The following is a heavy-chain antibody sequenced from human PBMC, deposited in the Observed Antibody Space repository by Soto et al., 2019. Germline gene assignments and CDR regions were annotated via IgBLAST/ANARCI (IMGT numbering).Heavy chain of an antibody. J-gene: IGHJ4*02. Sequence: GASVKVSCKASGYTFTSYGISWVRQAPGQGLEWMGWINACNGNTKYSQKFQGRVTITRDTSASTAYMELSSLRSDDTAVYYCARDPGYSYGYNWGQGTLVTVSS. CDR3: ARDPGYSYGYN. D-gene: IGHD5-18*01. CDR1: GYTFTSYG. CDR2: INACNGNT. V-gene: IGHV1-18*01.